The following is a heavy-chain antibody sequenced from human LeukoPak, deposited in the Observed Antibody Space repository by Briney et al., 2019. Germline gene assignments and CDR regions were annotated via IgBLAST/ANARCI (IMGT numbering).Heavy chain of an antibody. Sequence: PGGSLRLSCEASGFTFSNYWMSWVRQAPGKGLEWVANIQGDASQKYYLDSVKGRFTNSRDNAKNSVYLQMNSLRAEDTAVYYCVRDGRSGWHFDYWGQGTLVTVSS. D-gene: IGHD6-19*01. V-gene: IGHV3-7*05. CDR3: VRDGRSGWHFDY. J-gene: IGHJ4*02. CDR2: IQGDASQK. CDR1: GFTFSNYW.